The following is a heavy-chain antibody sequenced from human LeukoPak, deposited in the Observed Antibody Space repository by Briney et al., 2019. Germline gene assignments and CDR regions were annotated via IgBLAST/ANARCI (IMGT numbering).Heavy chain of an antibody. V-gene: IGHV3-30*02. CDR1: GFTFSSYG. Sequence: GRSLRLSCAASGFTFSSYGMHWVRQAPGKGLEWVAFIRYDGSNKYYADSVKGRFTISRDNSKNTLYLQMNSLRAEDTAVYYCAQNNIVGATEVGYWGQGTLVTVSS. CDR2: IRYDGSNK. J-gene: IGHJ4*02. D-gene: IGHD1-26*01. CDR3: AQNNIVGATEVGY.